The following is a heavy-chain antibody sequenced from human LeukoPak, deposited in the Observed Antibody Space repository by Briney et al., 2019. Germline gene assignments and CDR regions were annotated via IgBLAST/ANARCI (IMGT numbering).Heavy chain of an antibody. CDR2: LYNTASA. CDR3: ARDRVPTI. Sequence: SETLSLTCTVSGDSISRSIFYWGWIRQPPGKGLEWIGGLYNTASANCNPSLRSRLAISVDMSKNQFSLNVTSVTAADTAVYFCARDRVPTIWGPGILVTVSS. J-gene: IGHJ4*02. D-gene: IGHD5-24*01. V-gene: IGHV4-39*07. CDR1: GDSISRSIFY.